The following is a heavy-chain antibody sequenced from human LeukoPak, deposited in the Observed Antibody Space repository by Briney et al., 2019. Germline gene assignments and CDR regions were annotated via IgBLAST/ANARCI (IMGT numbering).Heavy chain of an antibody. J-gene: IGHJ4*02. V-gene: IGHV3-23*01. CDR1: GLTFTTYA. D-gene: IGHD2/OR15-2a*01. Sequence: PGGFLRLSCAASGLTFTTYAMTWVRQGPGRGLEWVSSITGSGGSTYYSDSVKGRFTISRDNAENTLYLQMHILRADDTAVYSCAKGGIGEPGALDFWGQGTLVTVSS. CDR3: AKGGIGEPGALDF. CDR2: ITGSGGST.